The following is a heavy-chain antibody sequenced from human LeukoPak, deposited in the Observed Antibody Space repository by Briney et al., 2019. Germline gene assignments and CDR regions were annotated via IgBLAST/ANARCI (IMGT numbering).Heavy chain of an antibody. D-gene: IGHD6-6*01. CDR3: AKAVSSKDYFDY. CDR2: ISGSGGST. CDR1: GFTFSSYA. V-gene: IGHV3-23*01. Sequence: AGGSLRLSCAASGFTFSSYAMSWVRQAPGKGLEWVSAISGSGGSTYYADSVRGRFTISRGNSKNTLYLQMNSLRAEDTAVYYCAKAVSSKDYFDYWGQGTLVTVSS. J-gene: IGHJ4*02.